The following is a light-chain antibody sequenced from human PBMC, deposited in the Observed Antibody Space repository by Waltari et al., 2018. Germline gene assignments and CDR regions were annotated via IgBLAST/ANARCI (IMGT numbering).Light chain of an antibody. V-gene: IGLV1-47*01. CDR1: TSNIGSNY. CDR3: ASWDFSLMVWV. CDR2: RTN. Sequence: QSVLTQPPSASGTPGQTVTISCSGGTSNIGSNYVNWYQQFPGAAPKLLFYRTNQRHSGVPVRFSGSKSGTSGFLAISGLRSEDEANYYCASWDFSLMVWVFGGGTRLTVL. J-gene: IGLJ3*02.